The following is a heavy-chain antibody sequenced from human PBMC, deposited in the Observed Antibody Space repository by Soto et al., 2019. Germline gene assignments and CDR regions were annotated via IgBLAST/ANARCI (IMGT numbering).Heavy chain of an antibody. Sequence: QVQLQESGPGLVKPSQTLSLTCTVSGGSISSGGYFWSWVRQHPGKGLEWIGNIYYSGRTYYNPSLKSRVTISVDTSKNQFSLNLSSVTAADTAVYYCARFVKEENPKVGSWYYFDYWGQGTRVTVSS. V-gene: IGHV4-31*03. D-gene: IGHD6-13*01. CDR2: IYYSGRT. CDR1: GGSISSGGYF. CDR3: ARFVKEENPKVGSWYYFDY. J-gene: IGHJ4*02.